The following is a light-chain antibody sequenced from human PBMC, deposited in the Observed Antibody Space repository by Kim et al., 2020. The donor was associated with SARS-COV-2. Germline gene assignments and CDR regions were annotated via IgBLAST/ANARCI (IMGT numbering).Light chain of an antibody. CDR2: AVN. CDR3: STRRSTLYVI. CDR1: GSDVGDHNY. Sequence: GQSITISCTGIGSDVGDHNYVSSYQQHPGKAPKLIIYAVNNRPSGISNRFSAAKSGNTASLTISGLQAEDEANYYCSTRRSTLYVIFGGGTQLTVL. J-gene: IGLJ2*01. V-gene: IGLV2-14*03.